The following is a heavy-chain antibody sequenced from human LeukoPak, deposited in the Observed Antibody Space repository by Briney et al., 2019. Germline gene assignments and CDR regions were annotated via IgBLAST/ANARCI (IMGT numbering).Heavy chain of an antibody. CDR1: GFTFSTSN. D-gene: IGHD6-13*01. J-gene: IGHJ4*02. Sequence: GGSLRLSCAGSGFTFSTSNMNWVRQAPGKGLEWVSYISTSSGVIYYADSVKGRFTISRDNAKNSLYLQMNSLRAEDTAVYYCAKAIVAAAGTVYWGQGTLVTVSS. V-gene: IGHV3-48*01. CDR2: ISTSSGVI. CDR3: AKAIVAAAGTVY.